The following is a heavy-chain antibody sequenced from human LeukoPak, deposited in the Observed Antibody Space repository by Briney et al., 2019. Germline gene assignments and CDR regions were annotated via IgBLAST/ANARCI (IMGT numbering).Heavy chain of an antibody. Sequence: ASVKVSCKASGYTFTGYYMHWVRQAPGQGLEWMGWINPNSGGPNYAQKFQGRVTMTRDTSISTAYMELSRLRSDDTAVYYCARDRGGALVFDYWGQGTLVTVSS. D-gene: IGHD3-10*01. CDR3: ARDRGGALVFDY. CDR2: INPNSGGP. J-gene: IGHJ4*02. CDR1: GYTFTGYY. V-gene: IGHV1-2*02.